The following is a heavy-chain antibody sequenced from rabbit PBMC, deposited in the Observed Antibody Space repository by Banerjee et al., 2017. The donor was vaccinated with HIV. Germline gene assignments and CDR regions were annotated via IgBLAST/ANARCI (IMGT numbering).Heavy chain of an antibody. V-gene: IGHV1S40*01. CDR3: ARDNYDDYGSWDALDP. J-gene: IGHJ2*01. CDR1: GFSFSSGYD. CDR2: IGAAST. Sequence: QSLEESGGDLVKPGASLTLTCTASGFSFSSGYDMCWVRQAPGKRLEWIACIGAASTYYATWAKGRFPSSKTSSTPVTLQMTSLTAADTATYFCARDNYDDYGSWDALDPWGPGTLVTVS. D-gene: IGHD2-1*01.